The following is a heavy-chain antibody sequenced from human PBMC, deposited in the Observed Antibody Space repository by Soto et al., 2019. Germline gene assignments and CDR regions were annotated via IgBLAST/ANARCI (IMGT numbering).Heavy chain of an antibody. Sequence: QVRLQQWGAGLLKPSETLPLTCAVYGGSFSDYYWSWIRQPPGKGLEWSGEINHSGSTNYNPSLKSRFTISVDTSTNQFSLILTSVTAADTAVYYCAREVPSRYFDLWGRGTPVTVSS. CDR3: AREVPSRYFDL. V-gene: IGHV4-34*01. D-gene: IGHD3-10*01. CDR2: INHSGST. CDR1: GGSFSDYY. J-gene: IGHJ2*01.